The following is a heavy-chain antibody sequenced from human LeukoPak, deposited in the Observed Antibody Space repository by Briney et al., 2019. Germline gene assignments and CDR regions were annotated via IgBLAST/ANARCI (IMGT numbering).Heavy chain of an antibody. CDR3: ASHTPITGGFDY. CDR1: GYTFTGYY. D-gene: IGHD1-14*01. J-gene: IGHJ4*02. Sequence: ASVKVSCKASGYTFTGYYMHWVRQAPGQGLEWMGWINPNSGGTDYAQKFQGRVSMTRDTSISTAYMELSRLRSDDTAVYYCASHTPITGGFDYWGQGTLVTVSS. CDR2: INPNSGGT. V-gene: IGHV1-2*02.